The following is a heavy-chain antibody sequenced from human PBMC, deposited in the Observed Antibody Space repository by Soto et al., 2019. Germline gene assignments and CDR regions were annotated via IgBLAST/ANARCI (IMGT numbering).Heavy chain of an antibody. CDR3: AKDTYYHDSSGYYVFDC. V-gene: IGHV3-30*18. CDR2: VSYDGSKQ. CDR1: GFTFNSYG. D-gene: IGHD3-22*01. J-gene: IGHJ4*02. Sequence: GGSLRLSCAASGFTFNSYGIHWVRQAPGQGLERVAGVSYDGSKQYYTDSVRGRFTISRDNSRNTPDLQMNSLIAEDTAVYYCAKDTYYHDSSGYYVFDCWGQGP.